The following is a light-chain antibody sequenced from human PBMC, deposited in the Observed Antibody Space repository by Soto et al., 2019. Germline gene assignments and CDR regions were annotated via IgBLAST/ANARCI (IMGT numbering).Light chain of an antibody. Sequence: EIVLTQSPATLSLSPGERATLSCRASQSVGSYLAWYQQKPGQAPRLLIYDASNSATGIPARFSGSGSGTDFTLPISRLEPEDFAVYYCQQRSNWPPTWTFGQGTKVEIK. J-gene: IGKJ1*01. V-gene: IGKV3-11*01. CDR3: QQRSNWPPTWT. CDR1: QSVGSY. CDR2: DAS.